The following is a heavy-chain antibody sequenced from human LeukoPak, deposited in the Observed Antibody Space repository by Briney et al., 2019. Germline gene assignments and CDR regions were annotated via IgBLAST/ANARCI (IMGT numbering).Heavy chain of an antibody. D-gene: IGHD3-22*01. Sequence: SVKVSCKASGGTFSSYAISWVRQAPGQGLEWMGRIITIFGTANYAQKFQGRVTITTDESTSTAYMELSSLRSEDTAVYYCAREKYYYDSSGYYYPHFDYWGQGTLVTVSS. V-gene: IGHV1-69*05. CDR3: AREKYYYDSSGYYYPHFDY. CDR1: GGTFSSYA. J-gene: IGHJ4*02. CDR2: IITIFGTA.